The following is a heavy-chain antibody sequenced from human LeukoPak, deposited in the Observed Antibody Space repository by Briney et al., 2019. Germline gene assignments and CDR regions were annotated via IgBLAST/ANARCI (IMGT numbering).Heavy chain of an antibody. D-gene: IGHD3-9*01. J-gene: IGHJ4*02. Sequence: GASVKVSCKASGYTFTGYYMHWVRRAPGQGLEWMGWINPNSGGTNYAQKFQGRVTMTRDTSIRTAYMEVSRLRSDDTAVYYCARPPDILTGENFDYWGQGTLVTVSS. V-gene: IGHV1-2*02. CDR2: INPNSGGT. CDR1: GYTFTGYY. CDR3: ARPPDILTGENFDY.